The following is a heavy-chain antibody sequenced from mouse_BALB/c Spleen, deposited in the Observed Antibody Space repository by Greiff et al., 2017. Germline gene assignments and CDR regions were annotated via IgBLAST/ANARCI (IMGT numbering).Heavy chain of an antibody. CDR3: ARGEYGRMDY. V-gene: IGHV5-17*02. CDR2: ISSGSSTI. CDR1: GFTFSSFG. Sequence: DVHLVESGGGLVQPGGSRKLSCAASGFTFSSFGMHWVRQAPEKGLEWVAYISSGSSTIYYADTVKGRFTISRDNPKNTLFLQMTSLRSEDTAMYYCARGEYGRMDYWGQGTSVTVSS. J-gene: IGHJ4*01. D-gene: IGHD2-10*02.